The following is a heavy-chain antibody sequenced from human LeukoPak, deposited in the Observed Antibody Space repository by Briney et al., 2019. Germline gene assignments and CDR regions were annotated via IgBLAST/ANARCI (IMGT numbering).Heavy chain of an antibody. Sequence: SETLSLTCAVYGGSFSGYYWSWIRQPPGKGLEWIEEINHSGSTNYNPSLKSRVTISVDTSKNQFSLKLSSVTAADTAVYYCARGSHYYDSSGSNFDYWGQGTLVTVSS. V-gene: IGHV4-34*01. CDR1: GGSFSGYY. CDR3: ARGSHYYDSSGSNFDY. D-gene: IGHD3-22*01. J-gene: IGHJ4*02. CDR2: INHSGST.